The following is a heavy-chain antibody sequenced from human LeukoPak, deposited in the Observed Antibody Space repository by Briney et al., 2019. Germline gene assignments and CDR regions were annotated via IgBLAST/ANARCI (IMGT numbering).Heavy chain of an antibody. CDR1: GFTFSSYA. CDR3: ARDQYDTWSRRGNFDS. CDR2: ISYDGSNR. D-gene: IGHD3-3*01. Sequence: GGSLRLSCAASGFTFSSYAMHWVRQAPGKGLEWVAVISYDGSNRYYADSVKGRFTISRDNTKNSLYLQMNSLRAEDTAVFYCARDQYDTWSRRGNFDSWGQGTLVIVSS. J-gene: IGHJ4*02. V-gene: IGHV3-30-3*01.